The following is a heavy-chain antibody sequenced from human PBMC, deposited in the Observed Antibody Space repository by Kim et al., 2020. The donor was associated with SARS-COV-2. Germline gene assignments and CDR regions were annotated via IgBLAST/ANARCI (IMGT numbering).Heavy chain of an antibody. D-gene: IGHD5-18*01. J-gene: IGHJ6*02. CDR2: INPSGGST. V-gene: IGHV1-46*01. CDR3: ARSVDTAMVSLYYYYYYGMDV. CDR1: GYTFTRYY. Sequence: ASVKVYCKASGYTFTRYYMHWVRQAPGQGLEWMGIINPSGGSTSYAQKFQGRVTMTRDTSTSTVYMELSSLRSEDTAVYYCARSVDTAMVSLYYYYYYGMDVWGQGTTVTVSS.